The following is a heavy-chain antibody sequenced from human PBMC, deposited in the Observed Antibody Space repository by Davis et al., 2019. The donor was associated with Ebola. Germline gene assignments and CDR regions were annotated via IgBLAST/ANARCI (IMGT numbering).Heavy chain of an antibody. D-gene: IGHD3-22*01. CDR3: AKDYYDSSGRYFDY. CDR1: GFTFHNYG. Sequence: GESLKISCAASGFTFHNYGMHWVRQAPGKGLEWVAVISYDGSDKYYADSVKGRFTISRDNSKNTLYLQVNSLRAEDTAVYHCAKDYYDSSGRYFDYWGQGTLVTVSS. J-gene: IGHJ4*02. CDR2: ISYDGSDK. V-gene: IGHV3-30*18.